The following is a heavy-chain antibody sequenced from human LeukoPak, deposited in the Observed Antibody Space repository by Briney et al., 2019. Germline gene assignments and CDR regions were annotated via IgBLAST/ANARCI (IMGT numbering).Heavy chain of an antibody. CDR2: TYYRSKWYN. CDR1: GDSVSSNSAA. Sequence: KTSQTLSLTCDISGDSVSSNSAAWNWIRQSPLRGLEWLGRTYYRSKWYNDYAVSVKSRITINPDTSKNQFSLQLNSVTPEDTAVYYCTRGAPVGSSREFDYWGQRTLVTVSS. CDR3: TRGAPVGSSREFDY. V-gene: IGHV6-1*01. J-gene: IGHJ4*02. D-gene: IGHD5-24*01.